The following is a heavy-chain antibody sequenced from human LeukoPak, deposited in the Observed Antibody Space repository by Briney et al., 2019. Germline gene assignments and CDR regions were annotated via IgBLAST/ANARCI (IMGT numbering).Heavy chain of an antibody. J-gene: IGHJ4*02. Sequence: SETLSLTCTVSGSSISSYYWSWIRQPPGKGLEWIGYIYYSGSTNYNPSLKSRVTISVDTSKNQFSLKLSSVTAADTAVHYCARQRYIAAAGIDYWGQGTLVTVSS. V-gene: IGHV4-59*08. CDR1: GSSISSYY. CDR2: IYYSGST. CDR3: ARQRYIAAAGIDY. D-gene: IGHD6-13*01.